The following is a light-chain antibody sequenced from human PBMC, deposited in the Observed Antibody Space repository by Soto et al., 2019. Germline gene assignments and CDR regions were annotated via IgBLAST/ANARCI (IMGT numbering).Light chain of an antibody. J-gene: IGKJ4*01. CDR1: QSVSSK. CDR2: GAS. V-gene: IGKV3-15*01. Sequence: EIVMTQSPATLSVSPGERATLSCRASQSVSSKLAWYQQKPGQAPRLLIHGASTRATGIPARFSGSGSATEYTLTISSLQSEDFAVYYCQQYNDWPLTFGGGTKVEL. CDR3: QQYNDWPLT.